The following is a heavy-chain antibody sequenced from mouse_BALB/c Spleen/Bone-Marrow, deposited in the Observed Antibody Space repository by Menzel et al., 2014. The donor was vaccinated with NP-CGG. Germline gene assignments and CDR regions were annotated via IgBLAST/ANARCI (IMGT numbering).Heavy chain of an antibody. J-gene: IGHJ1*01. Sequence: EVQLVESGGGLAKPGGSLQLSCAASGFTFSTYAMSWVRQTPEKRLEWVATISSSGSYTYYQDSVKGRFTISRDNAKNTLYLQMSSLRSEDTAMFYCSRRRMITTYFDVWCAGTTVTVSS. CDR3: SRRRMITTYFDV. V-gene: IGHV5-9-3*01. D-gene: IGHD2-4*01. CDR1: GFTFSTYA. CDR2: ISSSGSYT.